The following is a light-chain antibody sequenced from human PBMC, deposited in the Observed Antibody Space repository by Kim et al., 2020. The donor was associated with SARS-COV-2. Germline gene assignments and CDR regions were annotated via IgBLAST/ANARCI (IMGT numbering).Light chain of an antibody. J-gene: IGKJ4*01. CDR1: QNIRNY. CDR2: GAS. V-gene: IGKV1-39*01. CDR3: LQNYSDSLS. Sequence: IQMTQSPTSLSASIGDKVTVTCRTSQNIRNYLNWYQLKPGKAPKLLIYGASKLQIGVPSRFSGGGSDTHFTLTISSLQPEDYATYYCLQNYSDSLSFGGGTKVDIK.